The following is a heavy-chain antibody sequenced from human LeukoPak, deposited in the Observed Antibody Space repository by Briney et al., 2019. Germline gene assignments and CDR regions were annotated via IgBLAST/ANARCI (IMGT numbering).Heavy chain of an antibody. CDR2: MNPNSGGT. Sequence: ASVKVSCKASGYTFTGYYMHWVRQAPGQGLEWMGWMNPNSGGTNYAQKFQGRVTMTRDTSISTAYMELSRLRSDDTAVYYCARDGVAYGGSSGHYYYYMDVWGKGTTVTVSS. D-gene: IGHD4-23*01. V-gene: IGHV1-2*02. CDR3: ARDGVAYGGSSGHYYYYMDV. J-gene: IGHJ6*03. CDR1: GYTFTGYY.